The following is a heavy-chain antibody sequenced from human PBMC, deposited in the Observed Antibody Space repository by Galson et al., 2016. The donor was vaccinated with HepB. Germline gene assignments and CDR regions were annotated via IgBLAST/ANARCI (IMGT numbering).Heavy chain of an antibody. Sequence: TLSLTCGVCGASLSGYWWSWIRQPPGKGLEWIGEIHYSGKTNYNPSLESQVTMPVDMSKNQFSLKVYSVTAADTALYYCVRVSGDYGGTPRWWYFDVWGLATLVTVSS. CDR2: IHYSGKT. J-gene: IGHJ2*01. D-gene: IGHD4/OR15-4a*01. CDR1: GASLSGYW. V-gene: IGHV4-34*01. CDR3: VRVSGDYGGTPRWWYFDV.